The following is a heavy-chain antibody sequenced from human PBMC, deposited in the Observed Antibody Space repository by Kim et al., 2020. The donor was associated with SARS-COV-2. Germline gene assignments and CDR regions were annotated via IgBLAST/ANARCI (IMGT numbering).Heavy chain of an antibody. D-gene: IGHD3-22*01. J-gene: IGHJ4*02. CDR1: GYTFTSYA. CDR3: ARDAPLNAYYYDSSGYYSIDY. Sequence: ASVKVSCKASGYTFTSYAMNWVRQAPGQGLEWMGWINTNTGNPTYAQGFTGRFVFSLDTSVSTAYLQISSLKAEDTAVYYCARDAPLNAYYYDSSGYYSIDYWGQGTLVTVSS. V-gene: IGHV7-4-1*02. CDR2: INTNTGNP.